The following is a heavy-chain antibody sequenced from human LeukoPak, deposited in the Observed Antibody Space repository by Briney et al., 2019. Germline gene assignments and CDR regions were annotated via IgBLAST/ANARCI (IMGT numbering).Heavy chain of an antibody. CDR3: ARDHSWLEWELLLRFDY. Sequence: PGGSLRLSCAASGFTFDDYAMHWVRQAPGKGLEWVSGISWNSGSIGYADSVKGRFTISRDNAKNSLYLQMNSLRAEDTAVYYCARDHSWLEWELLLRFDYWGQGTLVTVSS. J-gene: IGHJ4*02. CDR1: GFTFDDYA. D-gene: IGHD1-26*01. V-gene: IGHV3-9*01. CDR2: ISWNSGSI.